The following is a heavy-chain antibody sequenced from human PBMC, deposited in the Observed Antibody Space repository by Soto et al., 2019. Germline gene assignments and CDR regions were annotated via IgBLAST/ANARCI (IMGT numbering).Heavy chain of an antibody. D-gene: IGHD2-8*02. V-gene: IGHV3-72*01. Sequence: EVQLVESGGGLVQSGGSLRLSCAASGFTFSDHHIDWVRQAPGKGLEWIGRGRNKATSYTSEYAASVKGRFTISRDDSKSLMHLQMNSLKTEXXXVYHCVRVDYCNAGVCPPLDCWGQGTLVIVSS. CDR2: GRNKATSYTS. CDR3: VRVDYCNAGVCPPLDC. CDR1: GFTFSDHH. J-gene: IGHJ4*02.